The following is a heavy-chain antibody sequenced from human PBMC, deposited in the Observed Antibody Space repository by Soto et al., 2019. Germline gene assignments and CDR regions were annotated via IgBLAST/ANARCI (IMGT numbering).Heavy chain of an antibody. J-gene: IGHJ4*02. V-gene: IGHV1-18*04. D-gene: IGHD2-15*01. CDR2: ITPFNGDT. CDR1: GYTSSSSS. Sequence: ASVKVSCKASGYTSSSSSIHWVRQAPGQGLEWMGWITPFNGDTSYAQKFQGRVTMTTDTSTSTVFMELRSLRFDDTAVYYCARVRVVVGATIDSWGQGTLVTVSS. CDR3: ARVRVVVGATIDS.